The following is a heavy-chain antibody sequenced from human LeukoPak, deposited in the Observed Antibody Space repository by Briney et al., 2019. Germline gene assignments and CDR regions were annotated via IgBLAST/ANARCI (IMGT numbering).Heavy chain of an antibody. CDR3: ARILRDAFDI. CDR2: INHSGST. Sequence: SETLSLTRAVYGGSFSGYYWSWIRQPPGKGLEWIGEINHSGSTNYNPSLKSRVTISVDTSKNQFSLKLSSVTAADTAVYYCARILRDAFDIWGQGTMVTVSS. CDR1: GGSFSGYY. V-gene: IGHV4-34*01. J-gene: IGHJ3*02. D-gene: IGHD2-21*02.